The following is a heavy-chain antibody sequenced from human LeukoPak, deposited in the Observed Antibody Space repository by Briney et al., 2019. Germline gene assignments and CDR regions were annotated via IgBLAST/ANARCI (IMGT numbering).Heavy chain of an antibody. CDR3: ARGNTYAYFDS. Sequence: PGGSLRLSCAASGFSFSIYSMTWVRQAPGKGLEWVSYITGSSTTMYYVDSVKGRFTISRDNAKNSLYLQMNSLRAEDTAVYYCARGNTYAYFDSWGQGTLVTVAS. CDR1: GFSFSIYS. D-gene: IGHD2-2*02. V-gene: IGHV3-48*04. J-gene: IGHJ4*02. CDR2: ITGSSTTM.